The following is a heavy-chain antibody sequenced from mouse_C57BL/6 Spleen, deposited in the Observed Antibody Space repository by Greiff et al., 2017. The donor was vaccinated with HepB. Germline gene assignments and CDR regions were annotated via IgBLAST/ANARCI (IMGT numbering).Heavy chain of an antibody. Sequence: DVKLVESGGGLVKPGGSLKLSCAASGFTFSSYAMSWVRQTPAKRLEWVATISDGGSYTYYPDNVKGRVTISRDNAKNNLYLQISHLKSEDTAMYYCARAYTWFAYWGQGTLVTVSA. CDR2: ISDGGSYT. V-gene: IGHV5-4*03. CDR3: ARAYTWFAY. D-gene: IGHD6-5*01. J-gene: IGHJ3*01. CDR1: GFTFSSYA.